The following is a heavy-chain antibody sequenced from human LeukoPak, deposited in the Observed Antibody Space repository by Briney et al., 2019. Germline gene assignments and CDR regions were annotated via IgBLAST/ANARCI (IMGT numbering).Heavy chain of an antibody. CDR2: ISYDGNKL. Sequence: GGSLRLSCAASGFTLSDHPMHWVRQAPGKGLEWVAVISYDGNKLFYADSVKGRFTISRDNSKNTVFLQVNSLRAEDSATYYCARGGSGFYYWGQGTLVTVSS. CDR3: ARGGSGFYY. CDR1: GFTLSDHP. J-gene: IGHJ4*02. V-gene: IGHV3-30-3*01. D-gene: IGHD6-19*01.